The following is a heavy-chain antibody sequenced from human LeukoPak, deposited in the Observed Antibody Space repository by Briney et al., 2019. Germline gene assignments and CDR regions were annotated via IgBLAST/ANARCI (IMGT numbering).Heavy chain of an antibody. D-gene: IGHD6-19*01. CDR1: GFTFSDYY. J-gene: IGHJ4*02. V-gene: IGHV3-11*04. Sequence: GGSLRLSCAASGFTFSDYYMSWIRQAPGKGLEWVSYISSSGSTIYYADSVKGRFTISRDNAKSSLYLQMSSLRAEDTAVYYCAREPTYTNSWYTSCDYWGQGTLVTVSS. CDR3: AREPTYTNSWYTSCDY. CDR2: ISSSGSTI.